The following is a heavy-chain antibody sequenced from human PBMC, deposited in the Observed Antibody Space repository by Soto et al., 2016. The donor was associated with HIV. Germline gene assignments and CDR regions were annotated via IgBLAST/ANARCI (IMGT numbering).Heavy chain of an antibody. D-gene: IGHD3-22*01. Sequence: EVQLLESGGGLVQPGGPVRLSCAASGFTFSSYAMSWVRQAPGKGLEWVSAISGSGGSTYYADSVKGRFTISRDNSKNTLYLQMNSLRAEDTAVYYCAKGDRITMIVVVMEXFDIWGQRAMVTVSS. J-gene: IGHJ3*02. CDR2: ISGSGGST. V-gene: IGHV3-23*01. CDR1: GFTFSSYA. CDR3: AKGDRITMIVVVMEXFDI.